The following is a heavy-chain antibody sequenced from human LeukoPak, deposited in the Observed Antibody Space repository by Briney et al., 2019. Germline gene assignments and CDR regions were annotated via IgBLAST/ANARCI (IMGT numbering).Heavy chain of an antibody. Sequence: GGSLRLSCAASGFTFDDYAMHWVRQAPGKGLEWVSGISWNSGSIGYADFVKGRFTISRDNAKSSLYLQMNSLRAEDTALYYCAKGSYGSGSYYNYYFDYWGQGTLVTVSS. CDR1: GFTFDDYA. V-gene: IGHV3-9*01. D-gene: IGHD3-10*01. J-gene: IGHJ4*02. CDR3: AKGSYGSGSYYNYYFDY. CDR2: ISWNSGSI.